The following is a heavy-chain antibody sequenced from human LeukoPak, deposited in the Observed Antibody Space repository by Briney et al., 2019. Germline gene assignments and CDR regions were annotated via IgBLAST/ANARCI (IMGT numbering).Heavy chain of an antibody. CDR1: GFTFSSYG. CDR2: ISYDGSNK. CDR3: AKVYGDYYDSSGYYSY. Sequence: PGGSLRLSCAASGFTFSSYGMHWVRQAPGKGLEWVAVISYDGSNKYYADSVKGRFTISRDNSKNTLYLQMNSLRAEDTAVYYCAKVYGDYYDSSGYYSYWGQGTLVTVSS. J-gene: IGHJ4*02. D-gene: IGHD3-22*01. V-gene: IGHV3-30*18.